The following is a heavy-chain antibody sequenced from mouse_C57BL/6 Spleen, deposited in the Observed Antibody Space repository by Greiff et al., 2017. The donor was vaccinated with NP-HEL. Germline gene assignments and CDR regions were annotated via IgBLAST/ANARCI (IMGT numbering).Heavy chain of an antibody. CDR3: ARGGFSPSWYFDV. V-gene: IGHV1-55*01. CDR2: IYPGSGCT. D-gene: IGHD6-1*01. J-gene: IGHJ1*03. CDR1: GYTFTSYW. Sequence: QVQLQQPGAELVKPGASVKMSCKASGYTFTSYWITWVKQRPGQGLEWIGDIYPGSGCTNYNETLKSTATLSVDNSYSTAYMQLSSLTSADSAVYYCARGGFSPSWYFDVWGTGTTVTVSS.